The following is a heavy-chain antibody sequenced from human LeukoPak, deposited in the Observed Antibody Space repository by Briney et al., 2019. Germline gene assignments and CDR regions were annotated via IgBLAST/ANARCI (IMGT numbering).Heavy chain of an antibody. CDR2: INPSGGST. D-gene: IGHD6-19*01. J-gene: IGHJ4*02. Sequence: ASVKVSCKASGYTFTSYYMHWVRQAPGQGLEWMGIINPSGGSTSYAQKFQGRVTMTRDTSTSTVYMELSSLRSEDTAVYYCASTSGWYEPIDYWGQGTLVTVSS. CDR3: ASTSGWYEPIDY. V-gene: IGHV1-46*01. CDR1: GYTFTSYY.